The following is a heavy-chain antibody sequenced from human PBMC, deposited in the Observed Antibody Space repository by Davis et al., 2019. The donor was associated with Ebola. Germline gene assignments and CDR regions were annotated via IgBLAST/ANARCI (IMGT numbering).Heavy chain of an antibody. J-gene: IGHJ6*04. V-gene: IGHV3-53*01. D-gene: IGHD5-24*01. Sequence: GESLKISCAASGFTFSSYAMSWVRQAPGKGLEWVSVIYSGGSTYYADSVKGRFTISRDNSKNTLYLQMNSLRAEDTAVYYCASRDGYNWGYYYYGMDVWGKGTTVTVSS. CDR2: IYSGGST. CDR1: GFTFSSYA. CDR3: ASRDGYNWGYYYYGMDV.